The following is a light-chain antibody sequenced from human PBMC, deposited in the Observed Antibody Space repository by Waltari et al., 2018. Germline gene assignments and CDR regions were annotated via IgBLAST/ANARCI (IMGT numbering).Light chain of an antibody. CDR1: SSNTGAGHD. CDR2: GNN. CDR3: QSFDIRLSGGVV. V-gene: IGLV1-40*01. J-gene: IGLJ3*02. Sequence: QSVLTQPPSMSGAPGQRVTISCTGISSNTGAGHDVHWSQVFPGTAPKLLIYGNNNRPSGVPDRFSGSKSDTSASLAIGGLQAEDEADYYCQSFDIRLSGGVVFGGGTKVTVL.